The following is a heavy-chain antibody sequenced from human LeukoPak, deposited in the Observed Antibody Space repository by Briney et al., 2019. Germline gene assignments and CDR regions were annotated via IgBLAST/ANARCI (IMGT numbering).Heavy chain of an antibody. J-gene: IGHJ3*02. CDR3: ASMSSYDYGGNSGAFDI. Sequence: RPSQTLSLTCTVSGGSISSGDYYWSWIRQPPGKGLEWIGYIYYSGSTYYNPSLKSRVTISVDTSKNQFSLKLSSVTAADTAVYYCASMSSYDYGGNSGAFDIWGQGTMVTVSS. CDR2: IYYSGST. CDR1: GGSISSGDYY. V-gene: IGHV4-30-4*01. D-gene: IGHD4-17*01.